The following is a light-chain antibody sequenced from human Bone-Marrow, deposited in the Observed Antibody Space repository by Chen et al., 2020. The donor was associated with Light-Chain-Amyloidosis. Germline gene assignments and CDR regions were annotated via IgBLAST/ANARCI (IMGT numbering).Light chain of an antibody. J-gene: IGLJ1*01. Sequence: QSALTQPASVSGSPGQSITISCTGTSSDVGDDNHVSWYQQHPDKAPKLMIYEVTNRPSWVPDRVSGSKSDNTASLTISGLQTEDEADYFCSSYTITNTLVFGSGTRVTVL. CDR3: SSYTITNTLV. CDR2: EVT. CDR1: SSDVGDDNH. V-gene: IGLV2-14*01.